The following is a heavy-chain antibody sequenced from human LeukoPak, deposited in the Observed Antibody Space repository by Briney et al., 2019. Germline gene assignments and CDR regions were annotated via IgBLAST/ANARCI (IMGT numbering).Heavy chain of an antibody. J-gene: IGHJ4*02. Sequence: GGSLRLSCTASGFTFRNYWMSWVRQAPGKGLECVAYIKEDGSDKNYVDSVKGRFTISRDNAKNSLYLQMNSLRAEDTALYYCARDLFADYYDSSGYHADWGQGTLVTVSS. CDR3: ARDLFADYYDSSGYHAD. CDR1: GFTFRNYW. CDR2: IKEDGSDK. D-gene: IGHD3-22*01. V-gene: IGHV3-7*03.